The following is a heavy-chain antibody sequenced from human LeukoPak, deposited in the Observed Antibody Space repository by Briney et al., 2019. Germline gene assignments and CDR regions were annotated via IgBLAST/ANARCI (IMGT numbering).Heavy chain of an antibody. Sequence: SETLSLTCTVSGGSISSSSYYWGWIRQPPGKGLEWIGSIYYSGSTYYNPSLKSRVTISVDTSKNQFSLKLSSVTAADTAVYYCARRYCSSTSCYKYAFDIWGQGTMVTVSS. CDR1: GGSISSSSYY. CDR3: ARRYCSSTSCYKYAFDI. J-gene: IGHJ3*02. D-gene: IGHD2-2*02. V-gene: IGHV4-39*07. CDR2: IYYSGST.